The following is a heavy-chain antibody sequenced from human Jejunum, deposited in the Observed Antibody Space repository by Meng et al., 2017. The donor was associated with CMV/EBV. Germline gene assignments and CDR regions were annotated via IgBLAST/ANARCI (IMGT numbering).Heavy chain of an antibody. D-gene: IGHD6-19*01. V-gene: IGHV3-11*04. CDR2: ITDSYSI. Sequence: CAASGFTFSAFHMSWVRQAPGQGLEWLSYITDSYSISYADSLKGRFTISRDNARNSVYLQLNSLRVEDTAVYYCARRWAVAGLDYWGQGTLVTVSS. CDR3: ARRWAVAGLDY. J-gene: IGHJ4*02. CDR1: GFTFSAFH.